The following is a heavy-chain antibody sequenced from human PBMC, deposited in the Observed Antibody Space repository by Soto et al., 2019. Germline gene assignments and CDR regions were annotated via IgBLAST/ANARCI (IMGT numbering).Heavy chain of an antibody. CDR2: ISGSGGST. Sequence: EVQLLESGGGLVQPGGSLRISCAASGFTFSTYSMTWVRQAPGKGLEWVSTISGSGGSTYDIDSVKGRFTISRDNSKNTLYLQMNSLRADDTAVYYCAKDGTSIWGQGTMVTVSS. CDR3: AKDGTSI. J-gene: IGHJ3*02. V-gene: IGHV3-23*01. CDR1: GFTFSTYS. D-gene: IGHD1-26*01.